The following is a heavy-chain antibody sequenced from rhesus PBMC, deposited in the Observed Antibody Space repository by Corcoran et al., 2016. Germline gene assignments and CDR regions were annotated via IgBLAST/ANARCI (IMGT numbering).Heavy chain of an antibody. CDR3: ARGPNTRWYFDL. CDR1: GGSISSSY. V-gene: IGHV4-169*01. J-gene: IGHJ2*01. CDR2: IYGSGSST. D-gene: IGHD4-23*01. Sequence: QLQLQESGPGLVKPSETLSVTCAVSGGSISSSYWSWIRQAPGKGLEWIGYIYGSGSSTNSNPSLKSRVTLSVDTSKNQLSLKLSSVTTADTAVYYCARGPNTRWYFDLWGPGTPITISS.